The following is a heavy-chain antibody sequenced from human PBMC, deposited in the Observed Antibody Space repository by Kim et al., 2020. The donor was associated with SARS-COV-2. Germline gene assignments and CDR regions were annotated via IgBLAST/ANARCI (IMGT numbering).Heavy chain of an antibody. V-gene: IGHV3-30*01. D-gene: IGHD6-13*01. Sequence: GGSLRLSCAASGFTFSSYALHWVRQAPGKGLEWVAVISYDGSEKYYADSVKGRFTISRDNSNNTLHVQMNSLRPEDTAVYYCAREGPQQVADYWGQGTLVTVSS. J-gene: IGHJ4*02. CDR1: GFTFSSYA. CDR3: AREGPQQVADY. CDR2: ISYDGSEK.